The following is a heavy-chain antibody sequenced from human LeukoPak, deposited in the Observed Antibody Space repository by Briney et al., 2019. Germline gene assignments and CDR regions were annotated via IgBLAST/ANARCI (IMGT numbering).Heavy chain of an antibody. Sequence: GASVKVSRKASGGTFSSYAISWVRQAPGQGLEWMGGIIPIFGTANYAQKFQGRVTITADESTSTAYMELSSLRSEDTAVYYCAREGIADQTYYFDYWGQGTLVTVSS. V-gene: IGHV1-69*13. D-gene: IGHD6-13*01. CDR3: AREGIADQTYYFDY. CDR2: IIPIFGTA. J-gene: IGHJ4*02. CDR1: GGTFSSYA.